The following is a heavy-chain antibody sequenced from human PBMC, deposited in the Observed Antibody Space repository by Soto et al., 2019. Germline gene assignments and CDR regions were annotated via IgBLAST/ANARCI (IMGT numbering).Heavy chain of an antibody. CDR1: DGSGKIGTYY. D-gene: IGHD2-21*01. Sequence: SQTLSVPRSVADGSGKIGTYYCSWIRQPPGKGLEWIGFIHYSGSTNYNPSLKGRVTMSVDTSKNQFSLKLTSVNTADTAIYYCTRGGDPYKTGHWGQGTLVTVSS. V-gene: IGHV4-61*01. J-gene: IGHJ4*02. CDR3: TRGGDPYKTGH. CDR2: IHYSGST.